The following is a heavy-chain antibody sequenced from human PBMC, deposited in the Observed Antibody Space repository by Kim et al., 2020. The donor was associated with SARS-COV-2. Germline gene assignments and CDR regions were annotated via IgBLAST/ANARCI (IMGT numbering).Heavy chain of an antibody. Sequence: ASVKVSCKASGYTFTSYGISWVRQAPGQGLEWMGWISAYNGNTNYAQKLQGRVTMTTDTSTSTAYMELRSLRSDDTAVYYCARDSDYVWGSYPNQPRHWGQGTLVTVSS. D-gene: IGHD3-16*02. V-gene: IGHV1-18*04. CDR3: ARDSDYVWGSYPNQPRH. CDR2: ISAYNGNT. J-gene: IGHJ4*02. CDR1: GYTFTSYG.